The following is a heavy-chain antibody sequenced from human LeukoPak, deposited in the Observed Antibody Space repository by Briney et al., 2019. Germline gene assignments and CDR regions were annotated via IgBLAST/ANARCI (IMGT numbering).Heavy chain of an antibody. Sequence: ASVKVSCKASGYTFTSYGISWVRQAPGQGLEWMGWINPNSGGTNYAQKFQGRVTMTRDTSISTAYMELSRLRSDDTAVYYCARDRGYSSSWYYFDYWGQGTLVTVSS. J-gene: IGHJ4*02. CDR1: GYTFTSYG. D-gene: IGHD6-13*01. CDR3: ARDRGYSSSWYYFDY. V-gene: IGHV1-2*02. CDR2: INPNSGGT.